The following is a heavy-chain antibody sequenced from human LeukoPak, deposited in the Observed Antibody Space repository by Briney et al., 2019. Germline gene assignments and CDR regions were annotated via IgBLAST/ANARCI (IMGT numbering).Heavy chain of an antibody. CDR1: GFTFSSYA. J-gene: IGHJ5*02. CDR3: ARGGRYSYGKNWFDP. CDR2: ISSNGGST. V-gene: IGHV3-64*01. Sequence: PGGSLRLSCAASGFTFSSYAMHWVRQAPGKGLEYVSAISSNGGSTYYANSVRGRFTISRDNSKNTLYLQVGSLRAEDMAVYYCARGGRYSYGKNWFDPWGQGTLVTVSS. D-gene: IGHD5-18*01.